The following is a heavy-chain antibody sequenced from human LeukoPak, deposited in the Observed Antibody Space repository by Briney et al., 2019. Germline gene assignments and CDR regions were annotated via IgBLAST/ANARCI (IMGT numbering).Heavy chain of an antibody. J-gene: IGHJ3*02. V-gene: IGHV3-23*01. CDR2: ISGSGGST. CDR3: AKERITMIVVVIPSDAFDI. Sequence: GGSLRLSCAASGFTFSSYAMSWVRQAPGKVLEWVSAISGSGGSTYYADSVKGRFTISRDNSKNTLYLQMNSLRAEDTAVYYCAKERITMIVVVIPSDAFDIWGQGTMVTVSS. CDR1: GFTFSSYA. D-gene: IGHD3-22*01.